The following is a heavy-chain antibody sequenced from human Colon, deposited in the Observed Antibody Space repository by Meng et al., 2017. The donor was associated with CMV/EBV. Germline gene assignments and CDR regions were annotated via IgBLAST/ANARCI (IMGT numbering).Heavy chain of an antibody. D-gene: IGHD6-19*01. J-gene: IGHJ6*02. CDR3: AITGAGSFIYDYYGMDV. CDR2: ISGSGDDT. CDR1: GFTFSTYA. V-gene: IGHV3-23*01. Sequence: GESLKISCAASGFTFSTYAMSWVRQAPGKGLEWVSGISGSGDDTYYADSVKGRFTISRDNSKNSLYLHMNSLRAEDTAVYYCAITGAGSFIYDYYGMDVWGQGTTVTVSS.